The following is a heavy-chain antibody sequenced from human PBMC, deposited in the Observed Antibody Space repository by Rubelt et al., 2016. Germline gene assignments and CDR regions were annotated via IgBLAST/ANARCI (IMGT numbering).Heavy chain of an antibody. J-gene: IGHJ3*02. V-gene: IGHV1-3*01. Sequence: QVQLVQSGAEVKKPGASVKVSCKASGYTFTSYAMHWVRQAPGQRLEWMGWINAGNGITKYSQKFQGRVTITRDTSASTAYMELSSLRSEDTAVYYCARDLYYYDSSGYFWSEPHYDAFDIWGQGTMVTVSS. D-gene: IGHD3-22*01. CDR1: GYTFTSYA. CDR2: INAGNGIT. CDR3: ARDLYYYDSSGYFWSEPHYDAFDI.